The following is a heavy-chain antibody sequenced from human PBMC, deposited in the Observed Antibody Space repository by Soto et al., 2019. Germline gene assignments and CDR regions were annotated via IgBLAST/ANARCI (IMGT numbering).Heavy chain of an antibody. D-gene: IGHD1-1*01. CDR1: GFTFNTYG. J-gene: IGHJ4*02. V-gene: IGHV3-33*01. CDR2: IWSDGNNK. CDR3: ARIQLDTIMALDC. Sequence: QVQLVESGGGVVQPGRSLRLSCAVSGFTFNTYGFQWVRQAPGKGLEWVSVIWSDGNNKYYADSVKGRFTISRDSSKNTLYLQMNSLRVEDTAVYYCARIQLDTIMALDCWGQGTLVTVSS.